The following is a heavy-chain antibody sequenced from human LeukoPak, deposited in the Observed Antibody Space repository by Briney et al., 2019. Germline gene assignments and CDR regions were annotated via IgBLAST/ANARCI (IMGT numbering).Heavy chain of an antibody. CDR1: GYSFTSYG. V-gene: IGHV1-18*01. Sequence: ASVKVSCKASGYSFTSYGFSWVRQAPGQGLEWLGWISAYDGGTKYGQKFQGRLTMTIETSTTTAYMELRSLRSDDTAVYYCARLARYHLLEASDFWGQGTMVTASS. J-gene: IGHJ3*01. D-gene: IGHD1-14*01. CDR2: ISAYDGGT. CDR3: ARLARYHLLEASDF.